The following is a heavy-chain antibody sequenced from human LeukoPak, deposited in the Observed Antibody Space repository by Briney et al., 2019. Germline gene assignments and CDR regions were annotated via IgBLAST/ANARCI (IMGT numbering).Heavy chain of an antibody. CDR3: ARRKIAAADLDAFDI. V-gene: IGHV4-59*08. CDR2: IYYSGST. D-gene: IGHD6-13*01. Sequence: SETLSFTCTVSGGSISSYYWSWIRQPPGKGLEWIGYIYYSGSTNYNPSLKSRVTISVDTSKNQFSLKLSSVTAADTAVYYCARRKIAAADLDAFDIWGQGTMVTVSS. CDR1: GGSISSYY. J-gene: IGHJ3*02.